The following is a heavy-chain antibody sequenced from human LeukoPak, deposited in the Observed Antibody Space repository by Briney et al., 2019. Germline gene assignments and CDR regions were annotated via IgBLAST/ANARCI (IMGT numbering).Heavy chain of an antibody. J-gene: IGHJ4*02. D-gene: IGHD1-26*01. CDR2: IKQDGSEK. V-gene: IGHV3-7*05. CDR3: ASAMGAHYFDY. Sequence: GSLRLSCAVSGFPFSTYWLIWVRQAPGKGLEWVANIKQDGSEKYYVDSVKGRFTLSRDNAKNSLYLQMNSLRAEDTAVYYCASAMGAHYFDYWGQGTLVTVSS. CDR1: GFPFSTYW.